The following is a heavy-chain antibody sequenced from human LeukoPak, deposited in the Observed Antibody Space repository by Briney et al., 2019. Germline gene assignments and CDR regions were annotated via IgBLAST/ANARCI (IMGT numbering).Heavy chain of an antibody. V-gene: IGHV4-61*01. CDR2: MYYSGST. CDR3: ARGMAWRSPKPLDY. CDR1: GGSVSSGNYY. J-gene: IGHJ4*02. Sequence: SETLSLTCTVSGGSVSSGNYYWSWIRQPPGKELEWIGYMYYSGSTNYNPSLKSRVTISADTSKNQLSLKLTSVTAADTAVYYCARGMAWRSPKPLDYWGQGTLVTVSS. D-gene: IGHD5-24*01.